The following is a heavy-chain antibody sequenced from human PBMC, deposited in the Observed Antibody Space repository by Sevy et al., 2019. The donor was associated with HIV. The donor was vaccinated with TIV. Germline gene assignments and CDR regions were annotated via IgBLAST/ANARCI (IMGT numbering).Heavy chain of an antibody. D-gene: IGHD6-13*01. CDR1: GFTFFSHD. V-gene: IGHV3-23*01. J-gene: IGHJ3*01. CDR3: ATGTTDSSISWVFDV. Sequence: GESLKISCAASGFTFFSHDMSWVRQAPGKGLEWVSGLSGSGGTTYYADSVKGRFSISRDNSKNKLYLQMSSLRIEDTAVYYCATGTTDSSISWVFDVWGQGTMVTVSS. CDR2: LSGSGGTT.